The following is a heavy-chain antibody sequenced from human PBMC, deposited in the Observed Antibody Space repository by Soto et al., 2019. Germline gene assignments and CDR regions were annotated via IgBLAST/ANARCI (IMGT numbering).Heavy chain of an antibody. CDR2: ISGSGGST. CDR1: GFTFSSYA. V-gene: IGHV3-23*01. CDR3: AKTLYYYDTGGYQ. D-gene: IGHD3-22*01. J-gene: IGHJ4*02. Sequence: EVPLLESGGGLVQPGGSLRLSCAASGFTFSSYAMSWVRQAPGKGLEWVSAISGSGGSTYYADSVQGRFTISRDNSKNTLYLQMNSLRAEDTAVYYCAKTLYYYDTGGYQWGQGTLVTVSS.